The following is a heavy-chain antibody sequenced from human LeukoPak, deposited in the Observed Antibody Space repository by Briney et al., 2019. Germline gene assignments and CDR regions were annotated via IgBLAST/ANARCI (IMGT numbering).Heavy chain of an antibody. CDR3: ARDRRCSSTSCFAGGDY. CDR1: GFTFSTYD. V-gene: IGHV3-48*03. D-gene: IGHD2-2*01. J-gene: IGHJ4*02. CDR2: ISSSGTI. Sequence: GGSLRLSCAASGFTFSTYDMNWVRQAPGKGLECVSYISSSGTIYYADSVKGRFTISRDNAKNSLYLQMNSLRAEDTAVYYCARDRRCSSTSCFAGGDYWGQGTLVTVSS.